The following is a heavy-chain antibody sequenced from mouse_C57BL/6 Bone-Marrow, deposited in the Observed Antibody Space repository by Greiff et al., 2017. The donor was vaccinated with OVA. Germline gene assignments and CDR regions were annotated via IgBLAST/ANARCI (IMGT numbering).Heavy chain of an antibody. CDR3: ARDETGRGDY. CDR1: GYTFTSYG. D-gene: IGHD4-1*01. J-gene: IGHJ4*01. Sequence: EVQGVESGAELVRPGSSVKMSCKTSGYTFTSYGINWVKQRPGQGLEWIGYIYIGNGYTEYHEKFKGKATLTSDPSSSTAYMQLSSLTSEDSAIYFCARDETGRGDYWGQGTSATVSS. CDR2: IYIGNGYT. V-gene: IGHV1-58*01.